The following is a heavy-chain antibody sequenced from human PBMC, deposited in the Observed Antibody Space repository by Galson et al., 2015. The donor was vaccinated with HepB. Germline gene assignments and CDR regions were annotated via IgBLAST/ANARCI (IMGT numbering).Heavy chain of an antibody. V-gene: IGHV3-23*01. Sequence: SLRLSCAAAGVTFSSYTMNWVRQAPGKGLECVSVLTDSVANTYDADSVKGRFTISRDNSKNTLYLQMNSLRAEDTAVYYCADLVRGRNGEYFRHWGQGTLVTVSS. CDR3: ADLVRGRNGEYFRH. D-gene: IGHD3-10*01. CDR2: LTDSVANT. CDR1: GVTFSSYT. J-gene: IGHJ1*01.